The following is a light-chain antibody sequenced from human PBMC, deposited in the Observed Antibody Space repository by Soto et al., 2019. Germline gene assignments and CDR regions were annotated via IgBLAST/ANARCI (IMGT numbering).Light chain of an antibody. CDR3: AAWDDSLSGYV. CDR2: NNN. Sequence: QLVLTQPPSASGTPGQRVTISCSGSSSNIGSNYVYWYQQLSGTAPKLLIYNNNQRPSGVPDRFSGSKSGTSASLAISGLRSEDEADYYCAAWDDSLSGYVFGTGTQLTVL. CDR1: SSNIGSNY. V-gene: IGLV1-47*02. J-gene: IGLJ1*01.